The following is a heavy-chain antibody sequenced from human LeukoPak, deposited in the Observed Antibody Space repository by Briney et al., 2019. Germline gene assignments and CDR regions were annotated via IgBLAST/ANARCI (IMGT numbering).Heavy chain of an antibody. D-gene: IGHD5-12*01. Sequence: GGSLRLSCAASGFTFTRFWMTWVRQAQGKGLEWVANINRDGSETFHADSVRGRFTMSRDNARNSVYLQMNSLRVEDTAVYYCARDGGNSGYDLFDYWGQGTLVTVSS. V-gene: IGHV3-7*01. CDR3: ARDGGNSGYDLFDY. CDR2: INRDGSET. CDR1: GFTFTRFW. J-gene: IGHJ4*02.